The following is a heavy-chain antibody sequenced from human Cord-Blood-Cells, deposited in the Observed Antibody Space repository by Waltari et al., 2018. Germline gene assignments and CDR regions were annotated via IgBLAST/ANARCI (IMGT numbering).Heavy chain of an antibody. CDR3: ATIAAAGAEYFQH. J-gene: IGHJ1*01. CDR2: INPNNGGT. CDR1: GYTFTGYY. Sequence: QVQLVQSGAAVKKPGASVTVSCTAAGYTFTGYYLHWLGQAPGQGLEWMGWINPNNGGTNYAQKFQGWVTMTRDTSISTAYMELSRLRSDDTAVYYCATIAAAGAEYFQHWGQGTLVTVSS. V-gene: IGHV1-2*04. D-gene: IGHD6-13*01.